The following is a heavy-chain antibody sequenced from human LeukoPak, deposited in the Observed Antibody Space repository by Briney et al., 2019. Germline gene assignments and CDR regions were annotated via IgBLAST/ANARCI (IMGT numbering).Heavy chain of an antibody. Sequence: ASVKVSCKVSGYTLTELSMHWVRQAPGKGLEGMGGFDPEDGETIYAQKFQGRVTMTEDTSTDTAYMELSSLRSEDTAVYYCATTIVAREDYYYYMDVWGKGTTVTVSS. CDR2: FDPEDGET. CDR3: ATTIVAREDYYYYMDV. D-gene: IGHD5-12*01. J-gene: IGHJ6*03. V-gene: IGHV1-24*01. CDR1: GYTLTELS.